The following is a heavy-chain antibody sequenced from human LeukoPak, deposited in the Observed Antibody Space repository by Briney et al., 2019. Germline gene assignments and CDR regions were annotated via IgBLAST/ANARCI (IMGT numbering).Heavy chain of an antibody. CDR3: ARLRQPVGYGSGRGYPRYYYYYYMDV. Sequence: SETLSLTCTVSGGSISSSSYYWGWIRQPPGKGLEWFRSIYYSGSTYHNPSLKSRVTISVDTSKHQCSLNLCAVTAADTAVYCWARLRQPVGYGSGRGYPRYYYYYYMDVWGKGTTVTVSS. CDR1: GGSISSSSYY. J-gene: IGHJ6*03. D-gene: IGHD3-10*01. V-gene: IGHV4-39*01. CDR2: IYYSGST.